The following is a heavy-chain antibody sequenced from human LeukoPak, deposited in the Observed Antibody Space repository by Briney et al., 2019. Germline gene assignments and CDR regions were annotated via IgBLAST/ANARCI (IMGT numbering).Heavy chain of an antibody. CDR1: GISVGNDY. V-gene: IGHV3-53*04. Sequence: GGSLRLSCAASGISVGNDYMSWVRQAPGKGLEWVSAIYADGYTRDAASVKGRFSISRHNSKNTVYLQMDNLRPEDTAVYYCARDRRGEKDFDVWGPGTMVTVSS. J-gene: IGHJ3*01. CDR2: IYADGYT. CDR3: ARDRRGEKDFDV.